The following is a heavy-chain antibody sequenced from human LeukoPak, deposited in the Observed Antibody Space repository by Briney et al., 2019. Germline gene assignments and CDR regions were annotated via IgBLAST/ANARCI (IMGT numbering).Heavy chain of an antibody. Sequence: GGSLRLSCAASGFTFSSYSMNWVRQAPGKGLEWVSYISSSSSTIYYADSVKGRFTISRDNAKNSLYLQMNSLRDEDTAVYYCARDEAGYYDSSGYYYFDYWGQGTLVTVSS. CDR1: GFTFSSYS. CDR2: ISSSSSTI. D-gene: IGHD3-22*01. CDR3: ARDEAGYYDSSGYYYFDY. J-gene: IGHJ4*02. V-gene: IGHV3-48*02.